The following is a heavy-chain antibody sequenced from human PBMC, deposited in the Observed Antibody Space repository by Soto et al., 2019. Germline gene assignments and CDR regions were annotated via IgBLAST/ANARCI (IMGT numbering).Heavy chain of an antibody. CDR3: ARKYGYPFDY. CDR2: TYYRSKWFN. V-gene: IGHV6-1*01. Sequence: PSQTLSLTCAISGDSISSNSATWSWIRQSPSRGLEWLGRTYYRSKWFNEYAVSVRSRITINPDTSKNQFSLQLNSVTPEDSAAYYCARKYGYPFDYWGQGTMVTVYS. D-gene: IGHD5-12*01. J-gene: IGHJ4*02. CDR1: GDSISSNSAT.